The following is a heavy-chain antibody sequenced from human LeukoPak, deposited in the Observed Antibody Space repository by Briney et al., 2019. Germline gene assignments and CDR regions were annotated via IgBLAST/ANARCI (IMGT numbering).Heavy chain of an antibody. CDR2: VYFNGDT. CDR1: GGSISSYY. V-gene: IGHV4-59*08. D-gene: IGHD3/OR15-3a*01. Sequence: SETLSLTCNVSGGSISSYYWTWVRQPPGKTLQWIGNVYFNGDTNFNPSLKSRVTISVDTSNNQFSLKLSSVTAADTAVYYCARQFGLMRSYRHLDHWAPGILVTVSA. J-gene: IGHJ4*02. CDR3: ARQFGLMRSYRHLDH.